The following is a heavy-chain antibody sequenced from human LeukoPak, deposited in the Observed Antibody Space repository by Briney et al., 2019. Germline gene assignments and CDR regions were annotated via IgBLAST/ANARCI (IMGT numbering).Heavy chain of an antibody. CDR2: INPNSGGT. CDR3: ATNILVRDIINWFDP. D-gene: IGHD3-10*01. CDR1: GYTFTDYY. V-gene: IGHV1-2*02. Sequence: ASVKVSCKASGYTFTDYYMHWVRQAPGQGLEWMGWINPNSGGTSYAQKFQGRVAMTTDTSTSTAYMKVRSLRSDDTAMYYCATNILVRDIINWFDPWGQGTLVTVSS. J-gene: IGHJ5*02.